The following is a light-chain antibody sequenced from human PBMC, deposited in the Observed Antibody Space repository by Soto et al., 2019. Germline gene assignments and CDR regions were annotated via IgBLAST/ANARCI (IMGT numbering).Light chain of an antibody. CDR3: QQYGGSPIT. V-gene: IGKV3-20*01. CDR1: QSVSRR. CDR2: GAS. Sequence: EIVITQSPSTLSASPGERATLSCRASQSVSRRLAWYQQRPGQSPRLLISGASMRASGVPVRFIGSGSGTDFTLTITRLEPEDFAVYYCQQYGGSPITFGLGTKVDI. J-gene: IGKJ1*01.